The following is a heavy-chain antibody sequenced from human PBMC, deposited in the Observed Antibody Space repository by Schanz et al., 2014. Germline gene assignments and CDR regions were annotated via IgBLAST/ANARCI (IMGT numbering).Heavy chain of an antibody. CDR1: GGTFSSYT. Sequence: QVQLVQSGAEVKKPGSSVKVSCKLSGGTFSSYTISWMRQAPGQGLEWMGKIIPVLNIATYAQRFQGRVSITADTSTSTAYMELTSLRSEDTAVYYCAGTYCSSTSCYTGYYYMDVWGKGTTVTVSS. V-gene: IGHV1-69*02. CDR2: IIPVLNIA. CDR3: AGTYCSSTSCYTGYYYMDV. D-gene: IGHD2-2*02. J-gene: IGHJ6*03.